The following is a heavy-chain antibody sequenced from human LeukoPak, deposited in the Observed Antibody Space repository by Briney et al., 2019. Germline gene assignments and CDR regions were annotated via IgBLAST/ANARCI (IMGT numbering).Heavy chain of an antibody. CDR3: ARDGDYNYYYYYYMDV. D-gene: IGHD4-17*01. V-gene: IGHV4-38-2*02. CDR1: GYSINSGYY. Sequence: SETLSLTCAVSGYSINSGYYWGWIRQPPGKGLEWIGSIYHSGSTYYNPSLKSRVTISVDTSKNQFSLKLSSVTAADTAVYYCARDGDYNYYYYYYMDVWGKGTTVTVSS. CDR2: IYHSGST. J-gene: IGHJ6*03.